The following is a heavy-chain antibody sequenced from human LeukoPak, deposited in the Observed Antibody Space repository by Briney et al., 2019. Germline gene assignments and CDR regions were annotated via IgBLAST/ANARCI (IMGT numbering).Heavy chain of an antibody. CDR2: ISYDGSNK. D-gene: IGHD3-9*01. CDR3: ARDKGRYFDSSRYFDY. V-gene: IGHV3-30*03. J-gene: IGHJ4*02. CDR1: GFTFSSYG. Sequence: GGSLRLSCAASGFTFSSYGMHWVRQAPGKGLEWVAVISYDGSNKYYADSVKGRFTISRDNSKNTLYLQMNSLRAEDTAVYYCARDKGRYFDSSRYFDYWGQGTLVTVSS.